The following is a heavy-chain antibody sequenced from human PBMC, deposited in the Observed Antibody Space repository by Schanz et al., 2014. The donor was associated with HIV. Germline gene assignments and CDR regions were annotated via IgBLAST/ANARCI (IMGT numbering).Heavy chain of an antibody. CDR3: AKIRGTRGAYDGMDV. CDR2: ISYDGVNK. V-gene: IGHV3-30*18. D-gene: IGHD3-10*01. J-gene: IGHJ6*02. CDR1: GFSFDSFG. Sequence: QVHLVESGGGVVQPGRSLRLSCVASGFSFDSFGMHWVRQAPGKGLEWVAVISYDGVNKHFADSVKGRFTISRDNSKNTMFLQMNSLRVEDTAIYYCAKIRGTRGAYDGMDVWGQGTTVTVSS.